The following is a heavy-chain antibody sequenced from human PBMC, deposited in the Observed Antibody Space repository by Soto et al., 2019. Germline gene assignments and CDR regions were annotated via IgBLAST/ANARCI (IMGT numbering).Heavy chain of an antibody. V-gene: IGHV3-21*01. CDR2: ISSSSSYI. CDR1: GFTFSSYS. J-gene: IGHJ6*02. CDR3: ARDRLVDTAMVQYYYYGMDV. D-gene: IGHD5-18*01. Sequence: PVGSLRLSCAASGFTFSSYSMNWVRQAPGKGLEWVSSISSSSSYIYYADSVKGRFTISRDNAKNSLYLQMNSLRAEDTAVYYCARDRLVDTAMVQYYYYGMDVWGQGTTVTVSS.